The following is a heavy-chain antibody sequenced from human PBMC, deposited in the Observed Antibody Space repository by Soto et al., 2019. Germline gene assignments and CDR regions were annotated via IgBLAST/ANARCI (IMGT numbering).Heavy chain of an antibody. D-gene: IGHD5-18*01. V-gene: IGHV1-69*13. CDR1: GGTFSSYA. Sequence: SVKVSCKASGGTFSSYAISWVRQAPGQGLEWMGGIIPIFGTANYAQKFQGRVTITADESTSTAYMELSSLRSEDTAVYYCASHPDGDTAMALHYYGMEVWGQGTTVTVSS. CDR3: ASHPDGDTAMALHYYGMEV. J-gene: IGHJ6*02. CDR2: IIPIFGTA.